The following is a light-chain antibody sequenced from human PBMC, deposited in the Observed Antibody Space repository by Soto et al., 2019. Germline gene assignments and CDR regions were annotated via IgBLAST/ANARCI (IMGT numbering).Light chain of an antibody. CDR2: DAS. V-gene: IGKV1-33*01. CDR1: QDISNY. J-gene: IGKJ2*01. Sequence: DIPMTQSPSSLSASVGDRVTITCQASQDISNYLNWYQQKPGKAPKLLIYDASNLETEVPSRFSGSGSETDFTFAISSLQPEDIATYYCQQYDNLPHTFGQGTKLEIK. CDR3: QQYDNLPHT.